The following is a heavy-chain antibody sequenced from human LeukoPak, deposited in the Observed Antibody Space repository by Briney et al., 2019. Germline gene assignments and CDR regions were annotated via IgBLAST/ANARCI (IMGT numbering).Heavy chain of an antibody. CDR1: GGTFSSYA. V-gene: IGHV1-69*01. D-gene: IGHD2-15*01. J-gene: IGHJ5*02. CDR3: ARMGDCSGGSCYFNWFDP. CDR2: IIPIFGTA. Sequence: ASVKVSCKASGGTFSSYAISWVRQAPGQGLEWMGGIIPIFGTANYAQKFQGRVTITADESTSTAYMELSSLRSEDTAVYYCARMGDCSGGSCYFNWFDPWGQGTLFTVSS.